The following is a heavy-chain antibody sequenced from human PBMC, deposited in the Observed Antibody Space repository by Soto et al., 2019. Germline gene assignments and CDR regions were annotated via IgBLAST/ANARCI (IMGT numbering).Heavy chain of an antibody. CDR3: VSGRSGTGND. CDR2: ISYDGANT. V-gene: IGHV3-30-3*01. J-gene: IGHJ4*02. CDR1: GFTFSNYI. D-gene: IGHD1-1*01. Sequence: QVHLVESGGGVVQPGRSLRLSCAASGFTFSNYIMHWVRQAPGEGLEWVAAISYDGANTYLADSVKGRFTISRDNSKNTLFLQMNRLRPEDTAVYYCVSGRSGTGNDWGQGTLVTVSS.